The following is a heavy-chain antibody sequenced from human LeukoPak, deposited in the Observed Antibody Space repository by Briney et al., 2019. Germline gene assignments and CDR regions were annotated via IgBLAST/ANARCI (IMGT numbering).Heavy chain of an antibody. V-gene: IGHV3-9*01. J-gene: IGHJ3*02. CDR3: AKAMIVVITDDAFDI. D-gene: IGHD3-22*01. CDR1: GFTFDDYA. Sequence: GGSLRLSCAASGFTFDDYAMHWVRQAPGKGLEWVSGISWNSDTRNYADSVKGRFAISRDNAKNSLYLQMNSLRAEDTALYYCAKAMIVVITDDAFDIWGQGTMVTVSS. CDR2: ISWNSDTR.